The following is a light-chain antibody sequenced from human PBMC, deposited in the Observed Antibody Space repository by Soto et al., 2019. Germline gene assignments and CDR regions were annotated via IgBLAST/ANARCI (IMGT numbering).Light chain of an antibody. V-gene: IGLV2-8*01. Sequence: QSALTQPPSASGSPGQSVTISCTGTTSDIGVYDFVSWYQHHPGKAPRLIISEVVQRPSGVPDRFSGSKSGNTASLTVSGLQAADEADYFCKSYAGSNTYVFGSGTKLTVL. CDR1: TSDIGVYDF. J-gene: IGLJ1*01. CDR2: EVV. CDR3: KSYAGSNTYV.